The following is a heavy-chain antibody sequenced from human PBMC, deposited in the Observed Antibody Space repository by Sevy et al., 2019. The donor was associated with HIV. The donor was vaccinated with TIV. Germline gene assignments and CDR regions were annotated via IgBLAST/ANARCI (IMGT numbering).Heavy chain of an antibody. Sequence: AGSLRLSCAASGFTFSNYDMHWVRQAPGKELDWVAVITHDERYKNYAESVKVRFTISRDNFKNTLFLQMDSLRPEDTAVYFCARLVYCGGDCYYLDSWGQGALVTVSS. J-gene: IGHJ4*02. CDR3: ARLVYCGGDCYYLDS. CDR1: GFTFSNYD. D-gene: IGHD2-21*02. CDR2: ITHDERYK. V-gene: IGHV3-30*04.